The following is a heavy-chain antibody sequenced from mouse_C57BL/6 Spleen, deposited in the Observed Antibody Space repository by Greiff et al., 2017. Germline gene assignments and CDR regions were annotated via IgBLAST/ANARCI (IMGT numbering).Heavy chain of an antibody. CDR2: IWTGGGT. CDR3: ARNSHYYDYHWYFDV. V-gene: IGHV2-9-1*01. J-gene: IGHJ1*03. Sequence: VQLVESGPGLVAPSQSLSITCTVSGFSLTSYAISWVRQPPGKGLEWLGVIWTGGGTNYNSALKSRLSISKDNSKSQVFLKMNSLQTDDTARYYCARNSHYYDYHWYFDVWGTGTTVTVSS. D-gene: IGHD2-4*01. CDR1: GFSLTSYA.